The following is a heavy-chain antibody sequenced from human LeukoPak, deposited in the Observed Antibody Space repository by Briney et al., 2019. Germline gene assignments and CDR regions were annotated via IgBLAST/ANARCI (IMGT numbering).Heavy chain of an antibody. CDR1: GGSFSGYY. V-gene: IGHV4-34*01. CDR2: INHSGST. Sequence: PSETLPLTCAVYGGSFSGYYWSWIRQPPGKGLEWIGEINHSGSTNYNPSLKSRVTISADTSKNQFSLKLSSVTAADTAVYYCARVRRYFDWTYNWFDPWGQGTLVTVSS. J-gene: IGHJ5*02. CDR3: ARVRRYFDWTYNWFDP. D-gene: IGHD3-9*01.